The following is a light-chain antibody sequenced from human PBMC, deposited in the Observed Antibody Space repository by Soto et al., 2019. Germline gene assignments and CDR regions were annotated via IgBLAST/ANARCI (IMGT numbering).Light chain of an antibody. V-gene: IGLV2-8*01. CDR1: SSDVGGYNY. J-gene: IGLJ2*01. Sequence: QSALTQPPSASASPGQSVTISCTGTSSDVGGYNYVSWYQQRPGKAPKLMIYEVSQRPSGVPDRFSGSKSGNTASLTISGLQAEDEADYYCCSYAGSYTLVFGGGTKLTVL. CDR2: EVS. CDR3: CSYAGSYTLV.